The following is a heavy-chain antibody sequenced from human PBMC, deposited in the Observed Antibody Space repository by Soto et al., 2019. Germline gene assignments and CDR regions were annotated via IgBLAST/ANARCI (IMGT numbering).Heavy chain of an antibody. D-gene: IGHD3-9*01. CDR2: ISSSGSTI. J-gene: IGHJ4*02. CDR3: ARSPVDWRRKYYFDY. V-gene: IGHV3-11*01. Sequence: GSLRLPCAASGFTFSDYYMSWIRQAPGKGLEWVSYISSSGSTIYYADSVKGRFTISRDNAKNSLYLQMNSLRAEDTAVYYCARSPVDWRRKYYFDYWGQGTLVTVSS. CDR1: GFTFSDYY.